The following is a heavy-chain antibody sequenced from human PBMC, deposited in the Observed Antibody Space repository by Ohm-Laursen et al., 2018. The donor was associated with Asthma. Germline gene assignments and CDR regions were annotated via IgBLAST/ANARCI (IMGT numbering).Heavy chain of an antibody. D-gene: IGHD5-12*01. V-gene: IGHV3-23*01. J-gene: IGHJ4*02. CDR1: GFTFNKHH. CDR3: AKSIKGYSGWGGFDS. CDR2: IDGSGGRT. Sequence: SLRLSCAASGFTFNKHHMTWVRQAPGKGLEWVSAIDGSGGRTYYADSVKGRFTISRDNSKNTLYLQMNSLRAEDTAVYYCAKSIKGYSGWGGFDSWGQGTLVTVSS.